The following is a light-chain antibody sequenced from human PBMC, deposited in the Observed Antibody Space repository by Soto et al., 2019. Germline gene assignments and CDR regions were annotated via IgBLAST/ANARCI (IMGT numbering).Light chain of an antibody. CDR1: GSSSGENA. V-gene: IGLV1-51*01. Sequence: QSVLTQPPSVSAAPGQSVTISCSGTGSSSGENAMCWYQVLPGAAPRVLIYDIYKRPSGIPARFSGSTSGSSATLTIAAVQVGDVAEYYCGTWGWGLRVFGAGTKLTVL. CDR2: DIY. J-gene: IGLJ2*01. CDR3: GTWGWGLRV.